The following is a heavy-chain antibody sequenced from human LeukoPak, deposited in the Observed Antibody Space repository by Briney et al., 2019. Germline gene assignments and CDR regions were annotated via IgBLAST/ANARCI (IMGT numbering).Heavy chain of an antibody. CDR3: AKEGSVRSSGPDD. D-gene: IGHD6-19*01. V-gene: IGHV3-30*02. CDR2: IRYDASNK. CDR1: GFTFSSHG. Sequence: GGSLRLSCAASGFTFSSHGMHWVRQAPGKGLECVAFIRYDASNKYYADSVKGRFTISRDNSKNTLYLQMNSLRAEDTAVYYCAKEGSVRSSGPDDWGQGTLVTVSS. J-gene: IGHJ4*02.